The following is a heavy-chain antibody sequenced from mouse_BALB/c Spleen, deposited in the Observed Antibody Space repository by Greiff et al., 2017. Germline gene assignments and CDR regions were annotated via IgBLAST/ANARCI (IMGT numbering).Heavy chain of an antibody. V-gene: IGHV5-17*02. J-gene: IGHJ1*01. CDR2: ISSGSSTI. CDR3: ARLDYGSSSYFDV. CDR1: GFTFSSFG. Sequence: EVMLVESGGGLVQPGGSRKLSCAASGFTFSSFGMHWVRQAPEKGLEWVAYISSGSSTIYYADTVKGRFTISRDNPKNTLFLQMTSLRSEDTAMYYCARLDYGSSSYFDVWGAGTTVTVSS. D-gene: IGHD1-1*01.